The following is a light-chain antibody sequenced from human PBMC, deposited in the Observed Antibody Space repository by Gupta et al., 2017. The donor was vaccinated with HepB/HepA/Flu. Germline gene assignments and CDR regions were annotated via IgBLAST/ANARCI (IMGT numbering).Light chain of an antibody. J-gene: IGKJ2*01. CDR2: ASS. Sequence: SPSLVSASIGDRVTISCRASQGISTWVAWYQQKPGKAPKLLIYASSHLFSGVPERFSGTGSGTDFTHTISSVQPEDLAIYYCQQPSSFPYTFGQGTRLEIK. CDR3: QQPSSFPYT. V-gene: IGKV1-12*01. CDR1: QGISTW.